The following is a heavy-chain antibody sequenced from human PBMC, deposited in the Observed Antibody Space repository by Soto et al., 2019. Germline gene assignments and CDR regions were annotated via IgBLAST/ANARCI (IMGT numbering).Heavy chain of an antibody. V-gene: IGHV3-23*01. D-gene: IGHD3-22*01. J-gene: IGHJ4*02. Sequence: EVHLLESGGGLVQPGGSLRLSCAASGFTFANYALTWVRQAPGKGLEWVSVISGSGGSKYYADSVKGRFTISRDNSKKTVYLQMNSLRAEDTAVDYCAENEGNIVVVDFFDYWGQGTRVTVSS. CDR3: AENEGNIVVVDFFDY. CDR2: ISGSGGSK. CDR1: GFTFANYA.